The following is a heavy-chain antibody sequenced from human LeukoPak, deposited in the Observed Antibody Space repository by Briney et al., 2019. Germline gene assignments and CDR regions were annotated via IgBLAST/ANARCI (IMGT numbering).Heavy chain of an antibody. D-gene: IGHD3-22*01. CDR3: ARAGTYDSLIS. CDR2: IYSSGNT. CDR1: GGSINSGSFY. V-gene: IGHV4-39*07. J-gene: IGHJ5*02. Sequence: SETLSLTCTVSGGSINSGSFYWGWIRQPPGKGLEWIASIYSSGNTYYNPSLKSRVTISGDTSKNQFSLKLSSVTAADTALYYCARAGTYDSLISWGQGTLVTVSS.